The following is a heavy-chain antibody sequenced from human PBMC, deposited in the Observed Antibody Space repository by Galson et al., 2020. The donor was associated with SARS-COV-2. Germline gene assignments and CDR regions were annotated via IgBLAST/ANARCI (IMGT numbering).Heavy chain of an antibody. J-gene: IGHJ3*02. CDR3: ARYHYYDSSGYYYNAFDI. V-gene: IGHV4-39*01. D-gene: IGHD3-22*01. Sequence: SQTLSLTCTVSGGSISSSSYYWGWIRQPPGKGLEWIGSIYYSGSTYYNPSLKSRLTISVDTSKNQCSLKLRSVTAADTAVYYCARYHYYDSSGYYYNAFDIWGQGTMVTVSS. CDR2: IYYSGST. CDR1: GGSISSSSYY.